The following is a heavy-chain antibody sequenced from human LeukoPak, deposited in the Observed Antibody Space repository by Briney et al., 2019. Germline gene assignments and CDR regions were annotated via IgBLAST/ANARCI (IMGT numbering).Heavy chain of an antibody. CDR2: VNRDGSET. CDR1: GSTLSNHW. CDR3: ARNNGMDV. J-gene: IGHJ6*02. V-gene: IGHV3-7*03. Sequence: GGSLRLSCAASGSTLSNHWMTWVRQVPGRGPEWVANVNRDGSETYYLDSVKGRFTISKDNAKNSLYLQMNSLRAEDTALYHCARNNGMDVWGQGTTVIVSS.